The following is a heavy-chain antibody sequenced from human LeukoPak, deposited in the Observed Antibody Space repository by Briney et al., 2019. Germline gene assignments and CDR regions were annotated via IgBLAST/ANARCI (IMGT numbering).Heavy chain of an antibody. J-gene: IGHJ2*01. Sequence: PSETLSLTCTVSGGSISSDYWSWIRQPPGKGLEWIGYIYYSGSTNYNPSPKSRVTISVDTSKNQFSLKLSSVTAADTAVYYCARLFAFPKWHFDLWGRGTLVTVSS. CDR1: GGSISSDY. CDR2: IYYSGST. D-gene: IGHD2-21*01. CDR3: ARLFAFPKWHFDL. V-gene: IGHV4-59*01.